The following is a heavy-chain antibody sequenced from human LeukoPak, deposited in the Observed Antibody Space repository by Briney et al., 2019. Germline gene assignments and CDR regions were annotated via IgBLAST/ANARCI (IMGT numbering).Heavy chain of an antibody. J-gene: IGHJ3*02. V-gene: IGHV3-21*01. Sequence: GGSLRLSCAASGFTFSSYSMNWVRQAPGKGLEWVSSISSSSSYIHYADSVKGRFTISRDNAKNSLYLQMNSLRAEDTAVYYCAGINDYGDPTGAFDIWGQGTMVTVSS. CDR3: AGINDYGDPTGAFDI. CDR2: ISSSSSYI. D-gene: IGHD4-17*01. CDR1: GFTFSSYS.